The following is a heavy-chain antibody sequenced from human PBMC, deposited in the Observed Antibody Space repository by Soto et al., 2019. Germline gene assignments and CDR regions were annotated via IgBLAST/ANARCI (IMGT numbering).Heavy chain of an antibody. CDR3: PRHEGGAAADRPLDY. D-gene: IGHD6-13*01. CDR1: GGSISSSSYY. J-gene: IGHJ4*02. Sequence: SETLSLTCTVSGGSISSSSYYWGWIRQPPGKGLEWIGSIFYSGSTHYSPSLKSRIIMSIDTSTNQFSLKLTSVTAADTAVYYCPRHEGGAAADRPLDYWGQGTLVTVSS. CDR2: IFYSGST. V-gene: IGHV4-39*01.